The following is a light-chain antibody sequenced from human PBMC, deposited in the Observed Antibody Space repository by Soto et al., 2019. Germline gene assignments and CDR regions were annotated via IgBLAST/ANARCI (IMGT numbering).Light chain of an antibody. Sequence: EIVMTQSPDTLSVSPGEGVTLSCRASQSVSSDLAWYQQKPGQSPRLLMYGASTRATDIPARFSCGGAGTEFTLNISSLQSEDVAIYYCQQYHDWPPITFGPGTKVEIK. CDR3: QQYHDWPPIT. CDR2: GAS. CDR1: QSVSSD. V-gene: IGKV3-15*01. J-gene: IGKJ3*01.